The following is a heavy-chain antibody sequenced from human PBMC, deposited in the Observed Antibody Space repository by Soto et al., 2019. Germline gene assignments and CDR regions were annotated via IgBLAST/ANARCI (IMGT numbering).Heavy chain of an antibody. Sequence: QVQLVESGGGVVQPGRSLRLSCAASGFTFSSYGMHWVRQAPGKGLEWVAVIWYDGSNKYYADSVKGRFTISRDNSKNTLYLQMNSLRAEDTAVYYCERDTRDYYYYGMDVWGQGTTVTVSS. CDR3: ERDTRDYYYYGMDV. CDR1: GFTFSSYG. J-gene: IGHJ6*02. V-gene: IGHV3-33*01. CDR2: IWYDGSNK.